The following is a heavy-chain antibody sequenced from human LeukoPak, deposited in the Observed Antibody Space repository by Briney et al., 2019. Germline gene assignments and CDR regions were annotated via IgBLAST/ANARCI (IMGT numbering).Heavy chain of an antibody. CDR2: IYYSGST. V-gene: IGHV4-59*12. CDR1: GGSISSYY. Sequence: SETLSLTCTVSGGSISSYYWSWIRQPPGKGLEWIGYIYYSGSTYYNPSLKSRVTISGDTSKNQFSLKLSSVTAADTAVYYCARSGEMATTRNWFDPWGQGTLVTVSS. CDR3: ARSGEMATTRNWFDP. J-gene: IGHJ5*02. D-gene: IGHD5-24*01.